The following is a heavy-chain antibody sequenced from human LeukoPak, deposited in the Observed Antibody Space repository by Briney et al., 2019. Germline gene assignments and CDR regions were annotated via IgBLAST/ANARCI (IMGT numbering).Heavy chain of an antibody. D-gene: IGHD1-26*01. Sequence: PSETLSLTCTVSGGSISSYYWSWIRQPPGKGLEWIGYVYYSGSTNYNPSLKSRVTISVDTSKNQFSLKLSSVTAADTAVYYCARHSGSYFSHFDYWGQGTLVTVPS. CDR1: GGSISSYY. V-gene: IGHV4-59*08. J-gene: IGHJ4*02. CDR2: VYYSGST. CDR3: ARHSGSYFSHFDY.